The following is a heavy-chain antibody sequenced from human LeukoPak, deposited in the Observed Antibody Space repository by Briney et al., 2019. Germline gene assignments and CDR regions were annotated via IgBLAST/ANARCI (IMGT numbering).Heavy chain of an antibody. CDR2: IKQDGSEK. Sequence: GGSLRLSCAASGFTFSNYWMSWARQAPGKGLEWVANIKQDGSEKNYVDSVKGRFTISRDNARNSLYLQMNTLRAEDTAVYYCARDVAYSAFDYWGQGTLVTVSS. V-gene: IGHV3-7*05. J-gene: IGHJ4*02. CDR1: GFTFSNYW. D-gene: IGHD4-11*01. CDR3: ARDVAYSAFDY.